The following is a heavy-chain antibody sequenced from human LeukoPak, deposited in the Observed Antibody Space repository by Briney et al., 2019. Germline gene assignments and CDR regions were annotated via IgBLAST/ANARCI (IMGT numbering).Heavy chain of an antibody. Sequence: GGSLRLSCAASGFTISSYWMHWVRQAAGMGLVWVSRISSDGSNTGYADSVKGRFTISRDNAKNTLYLQMNSLRAEDTAVYYCARGEGRMTMFEGGWGQGTLVTVSS. J-gene: IGHJ4*02. CDR1: GFTISSYW. V-gene: IGHV3-74*01. CDR2: ISSDGSNT. D-gene: IGHD3-10*02. CDR3: ARGEGRMTMFEGG.